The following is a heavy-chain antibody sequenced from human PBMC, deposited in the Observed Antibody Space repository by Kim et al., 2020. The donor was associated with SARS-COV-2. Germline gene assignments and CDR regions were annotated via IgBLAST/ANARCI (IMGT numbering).Heavy chain of an antibody. CDR1: GFTVSSNY. V-gene: IGHV3-53*01. CDR3: ARDSVGIAAAAYGGY. D-gene: IGHD6-13*01. J-gene: IGHJ4*02. CDR2: IYSGGST. Sequence: GGSLRLSCAASGFTVSSNYMSWVRQAPGKGLEWVSVIYSGGSTYYADSVKGRFTISRDNSKNTLYLQMNSLRAEDTAVYYCARDSVGIAAAAYGGYWGQGTLVTVSS.